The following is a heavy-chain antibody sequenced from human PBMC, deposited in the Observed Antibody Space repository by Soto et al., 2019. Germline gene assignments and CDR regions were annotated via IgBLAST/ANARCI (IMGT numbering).Heavy chain of an antibody. CDR1: GGSIGSSSYY. D-gene: IGHD6-13*01. CDR2: IYYSGNT. CDR3: ASIAAPGTTHFDY. V-gene: IGHV4-39*01. J-gene: IGHJ4*02. Sequence: QLQLQESGPGLLRPSETLSLTCTVSGGSIGSSSYYWGWIRQPPGKGLEWIGNIYYSGNTFYNPSLKSRVPTPVDTSKNQLSLHLSSVTAADTAIFYCASIAAPGTTHFDYWGQGTLVTVSS.